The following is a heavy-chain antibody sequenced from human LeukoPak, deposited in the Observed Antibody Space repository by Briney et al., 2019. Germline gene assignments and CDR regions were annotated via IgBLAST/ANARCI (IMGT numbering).Heavy chain of an antibody. J-gene: IGHJ4*02. V-gene: IGHV1-69*01. CDR1: GGTFSTYA. Sequence: ASVKVSCKASGGTFSTYASGWVRQAPGQGLEWMGGIIPVIDTTNYAQKFQGRVTITADESTSTAYMELSSLRSDDTAVYYCARVSYDYVWGSYRELDYWGQETLVTVSS. D-gene: IGHD3-16*02. CDR3: ARVSYDYVWGSYRELDY. CDR2: IIPVIDTT.